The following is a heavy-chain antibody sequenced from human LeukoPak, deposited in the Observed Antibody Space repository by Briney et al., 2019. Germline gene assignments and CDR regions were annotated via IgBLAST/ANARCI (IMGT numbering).Heavy chain of an antibody. Sequence: GGSLRLSCAASGFTFSSYSMNWVHQAPGKGLEWVSSISSSSSYIYYADSVKGRFTISRDNAKNSLYLQMNSLRAEDTAVYYCARDAVGYSSGWYGNWFDPWGQGTLVTVSS. CDR1: GFTFSSYS. V-gene: IGHV3-21*01. CDR2: ISSSSSYI. J-gene: IGHJ5*02. D-gene: IGHD6-19*01. CDR3: ARDAVGYSSGWYGNWFDP.